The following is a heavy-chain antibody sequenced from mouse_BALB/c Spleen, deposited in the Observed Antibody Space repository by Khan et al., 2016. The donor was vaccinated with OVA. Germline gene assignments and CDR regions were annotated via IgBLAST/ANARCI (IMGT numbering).Heavy chain of an antibody. V-gene: IGHV3-2*02. CDR1: GYSITSDYA. J-gene: IGHJ2*02. Sequence: VQLKESGPGLVKPSQSLSLTCTVTGYSITSDYAWNWIRQLPGNKLEGMGFISYSGYTKYNPSLKSRISITRDKSRNPFFLQLNSVTIEDTATYYCARLYGGDFDYWGQGTSLTVSS. CDR2: ISYSGYT. D-gene: IGHD1-1*01. CDR3: ARLYGGDFDY.